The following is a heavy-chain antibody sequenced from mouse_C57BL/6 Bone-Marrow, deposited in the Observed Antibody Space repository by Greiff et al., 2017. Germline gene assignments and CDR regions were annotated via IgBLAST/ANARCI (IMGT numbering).Heavy chain of an antibody. J-gene: IGHJ2*01. CDR3: ARRPYYYGSSPYYFDY. CDR1: GYTFTSYW. Sequence: VQLQQPGAELVMPGASVKLSCKASGYTFTSYWMHWVKQRPGQGLEWIGEIDPSDSYTNYNQKFKGKSTLTVDKSSSTAYMQLSSLTSEDSAVYYCARRPYYYGSSPYYFDYWGQGTTLTVSS. V-gene: IGHV1-69*01. D-gene: IGHD1-1*01. CDR2: IDPSDSYT.